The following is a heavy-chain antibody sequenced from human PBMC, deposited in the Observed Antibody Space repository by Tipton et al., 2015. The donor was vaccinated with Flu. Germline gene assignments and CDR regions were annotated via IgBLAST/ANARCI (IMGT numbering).Heavy chain of an antibody. CDR2: TYYRSNWYN. D-gene: IGHD3-16*01. V-gene: IGHV6-1*01. CDR3: TRVAGRGGSSSYYYGMDV. J-gene: IGHJ6*02. CDR1: GVSVSSNTAA. Sequence: LVKLTQTLSLTCAISGVSVSSNTAAWNWIRQSPSGGLEWLGRTYYRSNWYNDYAVSVKSRITINPDTAKNQFSLQLNSVTPEDTAVYYCTRVAGRGGSSSYYYGMDVWGQGTPVTVSS.